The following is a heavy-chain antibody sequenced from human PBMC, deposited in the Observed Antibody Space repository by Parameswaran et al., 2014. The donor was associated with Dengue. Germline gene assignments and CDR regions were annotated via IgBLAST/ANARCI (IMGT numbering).Heavy chain of an antibody. J-gene: IGHJ4*02. D-gene: IGHD2-8*02. CDR2: IYSSGNT. CDR3: ARSQYCTGASCPFDS. V-gene: IGHV4-31*02. Sequence: RWIRQPPGKGLEWIGYIYSSGNTYYNPSLKSRITISADTSKNQFSLKLSSVTAADTAVYYCARSQYCTGASCPFDSWGQGTLVTVSS.